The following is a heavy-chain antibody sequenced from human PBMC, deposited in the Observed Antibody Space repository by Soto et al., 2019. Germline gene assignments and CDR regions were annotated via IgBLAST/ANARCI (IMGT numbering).Heavy chain of an antibody. CDR2: ISYDGSNK. V-gene: IGHV3-30-3*01. CDR3: ATRGGYCSGGGCLAY. J-gene: IGHJ4*02. Sequence: QVQLVESGGGVVQPGRSLRLACAASGFTFSTYTMHWVRQAPGKGLEWVALISYDGSNKYYADSVKGRFTISRDNSKSTLYLQMNSLRAEDTAVYYCATRGGYCSGGGCLAYWGQGTLVTVSS. CDR1: GFTFSTYT. D-gene: IGHD2-15*01.